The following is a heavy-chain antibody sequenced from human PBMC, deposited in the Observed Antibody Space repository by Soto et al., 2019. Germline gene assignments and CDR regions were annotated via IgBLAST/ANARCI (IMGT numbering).Heavy chain of an antibody. CDR1: GGTFSSYV. Sequence: QVHLEQSGAEVKKPGSSVKVSCKFSGGTFSSYVIIWVRQAPGQGLEWMGGIIPVSGTANNAQKVHGRVTISANAATNTAYMELSSVRFDDTAVYYCATVDRSVALVGWFDPWGQGTLVTVSS. J-gene: IGHJ5*02. CDR2: IIPVSGTA. V-gene: IGHV1-69*01. CDR3: ATVDRSVALVGWFDP. D-gene: IGHD2-8*02.